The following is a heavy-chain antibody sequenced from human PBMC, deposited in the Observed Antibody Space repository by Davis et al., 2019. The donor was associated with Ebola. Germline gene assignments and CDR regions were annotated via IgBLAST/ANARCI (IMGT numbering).Heavy chain of an antibody. J-gene: IGHJ4*02. CDR2: VRSKGAGGIA. Sequence: PGGSLRLSCAASGFTFSNAWMSWVRQAPGVGLEWVGRVRSKGAGGIAEYAAPVKGRFIISRDDEKHTLSLQMNSLKIEDTAVYYCAADVPDFPAQIDYWGPGTLVTVSS. D-gene: IGHD2/OR15-2a*01. CDR1: GFTFSNAW. V-gene: IGHV3-15*01. CDR3: AADVPDFPAQIDY.